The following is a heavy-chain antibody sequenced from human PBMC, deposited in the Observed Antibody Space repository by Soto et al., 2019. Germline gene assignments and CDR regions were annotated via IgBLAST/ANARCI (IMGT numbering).Heavy chain of an antibody. CDR2: IYPGDSDT. CDR3: ARGVSSSWYGSDYYYGMDG. CDR1: GYLFTRYW. D-gene: IGHD6-13*01. J-gene: IGHJ6*02. Sequence: RGESLKLSCKGSGYLFTRYWIGWVRQMPGKGLEWMGIIYPGDSDTRYSPSFQGQVTISADKSISTAYLQWSSLKASDTAMHYCARGVSSSWYGSDYYYGMDGWGQGTTVTVSS. V-gene: IGHV5-51*01.